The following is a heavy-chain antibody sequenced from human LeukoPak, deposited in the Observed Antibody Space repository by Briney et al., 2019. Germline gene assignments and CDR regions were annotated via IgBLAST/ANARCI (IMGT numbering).Heavy chain of an antibody. CDR1: GGSFSGYY. D-gene: IGHD3-9*01. CDR2: INHSGST. Sequence: SETLSLTCAVYGGSFSGYYWSWIRQPPGKGLEWIGEINHSGSTNYNPSLKSRVTISVDTSKNQFSLKLSSVTAADTAVYYCASLPSDYDILTVGVDYWGQGTLVTVSS. CDR3: ASLPSDYDILTVGVDY. J-gene: IGHJ4*02. V-gene: IGHV4-34*01.